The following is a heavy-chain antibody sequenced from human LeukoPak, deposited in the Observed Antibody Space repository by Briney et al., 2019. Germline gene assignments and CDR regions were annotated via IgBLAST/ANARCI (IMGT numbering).Heavy chain of an antibody. D-gene: IGHD1-26*01. CDR2: IYHSGST. CDR1: GDSISRGDYA. CDR3: ASVILRSAFGN. V-gene: IGHV4-30-2*01. Sequence: SSETLTLLCAVSGDSISRGDYACSWIRQPPGKGLEWIGYIYHSGSTYYNPSLKSRVTISVDRTKNQFSLKLSSVTAADTVVYYCASVILRSAFGNWGQGTMVTASS. J-gene: IGHJ3*02.